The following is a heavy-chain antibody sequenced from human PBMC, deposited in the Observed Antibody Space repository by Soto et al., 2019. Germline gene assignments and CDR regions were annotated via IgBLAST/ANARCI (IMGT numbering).Heavy chain of an antibody. CDR3: AKEGMYNWNYLGYYYYRMDV. J-gene: IGHJ6*02. Sequence: PWGSLRLSCAASGFTFSSYAMSCVHQAPWKWLEWVSAISGSGGSTYYADSVKCRFTISRDNSKNTLYLQMNSLRAEDTAVYYCAKEGMYNWNYLGYYYYRMDVWGQGTTVTASS. D-gene: IGHD1-7*01. CDR2: ISGSGGST. V-gene: IGHV3-23*01. CDR1: GFTFSSYA.